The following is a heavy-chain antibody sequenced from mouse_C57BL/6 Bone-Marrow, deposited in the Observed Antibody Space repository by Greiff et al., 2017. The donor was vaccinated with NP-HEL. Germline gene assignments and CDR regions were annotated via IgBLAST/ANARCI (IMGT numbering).Heavy chain of an antibody. V-gene: IGHV1-15*01. CDR2: IDPETGGT. D-gene: IGHD1-1*01. CDR1: GYTFTDYE. CDR3: TRRGGSSYAAMDY. Sequence: QVQLQQSGAELVRPGASVTLSCKASGYTFTDYEMHWVKQTPVHGLEWIGAIDPETGGTAYTQKFEGKAILTADKSSSTAYMELRSLTSEDSAVYSCTRRGGSSYAAMDYWGQGTSVTVSS. J-gene: IGHJ4*01.